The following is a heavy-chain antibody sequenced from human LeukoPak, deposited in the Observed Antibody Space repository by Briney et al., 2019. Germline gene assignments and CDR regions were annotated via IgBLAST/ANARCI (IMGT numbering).Heavy chain of an antibody. D-gene: IGHD3-10*01. Sequence: GGSLRLSCAASGFTFSSYAISWVRQAPGKGLEWVSAISGSGGSTYYADSVKGRFTISRDNSKNTLYLQMNSLRAEDTAVYYCAKAPFSGSFGYFQHWGQGTLVTVSS. J-gene: IGHJ1*01. CDR3: AKAPFSGSFGYFQH. V-gene: IGHV3-23*01. CDR1: GFTFSSYA. CDR2: ISGSGGST.